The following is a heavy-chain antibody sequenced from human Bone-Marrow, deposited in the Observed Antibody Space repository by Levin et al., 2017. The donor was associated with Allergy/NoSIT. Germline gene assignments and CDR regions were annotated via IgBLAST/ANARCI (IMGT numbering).Heavy chain of an antibody. CDR2: INPDGGGT. V-gene: IGHV1-46*01. J-gene: IGHJ6*02. Sequence: ASVKVSCKASGYSFITYYVHWVRRAPGQGLEWMGRINPDGGGTRYAQKFQGRVIVTSDTSTSTVHLVVSSLRSEDTALYYCARDLVGTGGGLDVWGQGTTVTVSS. D-gene: IGHD2-15*01. CDR3: ARDLVGTGGGLDV. CDR1: GYSFITYY.